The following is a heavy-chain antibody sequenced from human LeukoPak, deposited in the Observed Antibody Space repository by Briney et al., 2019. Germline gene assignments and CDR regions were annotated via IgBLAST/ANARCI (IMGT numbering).Heavy chain of an antibody. J-gene: IGHJ5*02. CDR3: ARDLWRSSTSRPNWFDP. D-gene: IGHD2-2*01. V-gene: IGHV1-3*01. CDR2: INAGNGNT. Sequence: ASVKVSCKASGYTFTSYAMHWVRQAPGQRLEWMGWINAGNGNTKYSQKFQGRVTITRDTSASTAYMELSSLRSEDTAVYYCARDLWRSSTSRPNWFDPWGQGTLVTVSS. CDR1: GYTFTSYA.